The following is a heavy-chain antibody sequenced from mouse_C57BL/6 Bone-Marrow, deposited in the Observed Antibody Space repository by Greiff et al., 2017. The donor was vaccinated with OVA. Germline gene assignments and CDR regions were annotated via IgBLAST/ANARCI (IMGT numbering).Heavy chain of an antibody. J-gene: IGHJ3*01. CDR2: INPSSGYT. CDR3: ARWGLPSWFAY. Sequence: QVQLQQSGADLARPGASVKMSCKASGYTFTSYTMHWVKQRPGQGLEWFGYINPSSGYTKYNQKFKDKATLTADKSSSTAYMQLSSLTSEDSAVYYCARWGLPSWFAYWGQGTLVTVSA. CDR1: GYTFTSYT. D-gene: IGHD2-2*01. V-gene: IGHV1-4*01.